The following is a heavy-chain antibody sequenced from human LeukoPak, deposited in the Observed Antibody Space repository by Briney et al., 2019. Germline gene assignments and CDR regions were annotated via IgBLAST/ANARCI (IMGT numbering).Heavy chain of an antibody. CDR3: AKYRLVWLPAPVFDF. D-gene: IGHD5-24*01. CDR2: IKEDGSEK. V-gene: IGHV3-7*01. CDR1: GFSFSNYW. J-gene: IGHJ4*02. Sequence: GGSLRLSCSASGFSFSNYWVTWVRQAPGKGLEWVANIKEDGSEKYYEDSVKGRFTISRDNAKNSLYLQMNSLRAEDTAVYYCAKYRLVWLPAPVFDFWGQGTLVTVSS.